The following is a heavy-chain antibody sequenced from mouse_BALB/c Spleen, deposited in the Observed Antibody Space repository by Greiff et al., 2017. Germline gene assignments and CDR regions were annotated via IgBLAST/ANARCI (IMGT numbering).Heavy chain of an antibody. D-gene: IGHD1-1*01. CDR1: GFTFSSFG. CDR3: ATGYGSSPPFDY. Sequence: EVQLVESGGGLVQPGGSRKLSCATSGFTFSSFGMHWVRQAPEKGLEWVAYISSGSSTIYYADTVKGRFTISRDNPKNTLFLQMTSLRSEDTAMYYCATGYGSSPPFDYWGQGTTLTVSS. CDR2: ISSGSSTI. J-gene: IGHJ2*01. V-gene: IGHV5-17*02.